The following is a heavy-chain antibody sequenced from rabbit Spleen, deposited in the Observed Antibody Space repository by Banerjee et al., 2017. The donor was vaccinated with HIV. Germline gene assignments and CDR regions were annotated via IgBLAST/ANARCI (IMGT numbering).Heavy chain of an antibody. Sequence: QLEESAGGLVQPGGSLKLSCKASGFTLSSYYMNWVRQAPGKGLEWIGYIDPVFGITYYANWVNGRFSISRENAQNTVFLQMTSLTAADTATYFCARLHLNSGDYHLWGPGTLVTVS. V-gene: IGHV1S7*01. CDR3: ARLHLNSGDYHL. D-gene: IGHD1-1*01. CDR1: GFTLSSYY. CDR2: IDPVFGIT. J-gene: IGHJ6*01.